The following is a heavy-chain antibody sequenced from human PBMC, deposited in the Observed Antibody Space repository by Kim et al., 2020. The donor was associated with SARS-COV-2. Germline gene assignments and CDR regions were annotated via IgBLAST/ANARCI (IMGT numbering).Heavy chain of an antibody. CDR1: GGSISSSSYY. V-gene: IGHV4-39*01. Sequence: SETLYLTCTVSGGSISSSSYYWGWIRQPPGKGLEWIGSIYYSGSTYYNPSLKSRVTISVDTSKNQFSLKLSSVTAADTAVYYCASLTIAVAGTFDPWGQGTLVTVSS. CDR2: IYYSGST. CDR3: ASLTIAVAGTFDP. D-gene: IGHD6-19*01. J-gene: IGHJ5*02.